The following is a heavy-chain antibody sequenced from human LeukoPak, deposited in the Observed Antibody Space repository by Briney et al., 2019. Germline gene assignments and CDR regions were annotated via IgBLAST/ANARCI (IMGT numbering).Heavy chain of an antibody. CDR3: ARSERITMILGGAFDI. Sequence: SETLSLTCTVSGVSMSNYYWSWIRQPPGKGLEWIGYIYFSGSSNYNPSLKSRVTMSVDTSKNQFSLKLSSVTAADTALYYCARSERITMILGGAFDIWGQGTMVTVSS. CDR2: IYFSGSS. D-gene: IGHD3-22*01. CDR1: GVSMSNYY. V-gene: IGHV4-59*08. J-gene: IGHJ3*02.